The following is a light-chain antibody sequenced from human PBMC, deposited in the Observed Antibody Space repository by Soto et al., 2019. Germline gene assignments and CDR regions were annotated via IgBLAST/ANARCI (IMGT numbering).Light chain of an antibody. CDR3: QSYDITLSAWV. CDR1: SSNIGARYD. J-gene: IGLJ3*02. V-gene: IGLV1-40*01. CDR2: DNT. Sequence: QSVLTQPPSVSGAPGQRVTISCTGTSSNIGARYDVHWYQHLPGTAPKLLIHDNTNRPSGVPDRFSGSKSGTSASLAITGLQAEDEADYYCQSYDITLSAWVFGGGTKLTVL.